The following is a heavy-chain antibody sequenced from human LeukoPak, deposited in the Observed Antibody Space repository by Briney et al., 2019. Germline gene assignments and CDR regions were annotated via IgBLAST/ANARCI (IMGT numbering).Heavy chain of an antibody. V-gene: IGHV1-69*13. CDR1: GGTFSSYA. CDR2: IIPIFGTA. Sequence: SVKVSCKASGGTFSSYAISWVRQAPGQGLEWMGGIIPIFGTANYAQKFQGRVTITADESTSTAYMELSSLRSEDTAVYYCARDRDPIVVVPALSLDYWGRGTLVTVSS. D-gene: IGHD2-2*01. J-gene: IGHJ4*02. CDR3: ARDRDPIVVVPALSLDY.